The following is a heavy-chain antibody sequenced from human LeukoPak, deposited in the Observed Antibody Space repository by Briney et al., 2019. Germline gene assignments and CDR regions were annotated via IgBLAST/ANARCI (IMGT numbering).Heavy chain of an antibody. CDR1: SGSISSYY. D-gene: IGHD3-22*01. CDR2: IYYSGST. V-gene: IGHV4-59*01. CDR3: ARDDYYDSSGYYY. Sequence: SETLSLTCTVSSGSISSYYWSWIRQPPGKGLEWIGYIYYSGSTNYNPSLKSRVTISVDTSKNQFSLKLSSVTAADTAVYYCARDDYYDSSGYYYWGQGTLVTVSS. J-gene: IGHJ4*02.